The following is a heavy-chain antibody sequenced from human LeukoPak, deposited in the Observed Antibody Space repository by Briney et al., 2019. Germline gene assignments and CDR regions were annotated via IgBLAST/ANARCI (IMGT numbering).Heavy chain of an antibody. J-gene: IGHJ6*02. Sequence: QSGGSLRLSCAASGFTFSSYGMHWVRQAPGKGLEWVAVISYDGSNKYYADSVKGRFTISRDNSKNTLYLQMNSLRAEDTAVYYCAKESRYSYGRGHYYYYGMDVWGQGTTVTVSS. D-gene: IGHD5-18*01. CDR2: ISYDGSNK. V-gene: IGHV3-30*18. CDR1: GFTFSSYG. CDR3: AKESRYSYGRGHYYYYGMDV.